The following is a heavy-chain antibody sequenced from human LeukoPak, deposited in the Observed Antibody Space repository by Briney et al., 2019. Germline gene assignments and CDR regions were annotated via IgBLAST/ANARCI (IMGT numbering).Heavy chain of an antibody. Sequence: SETLSLTCTVSGGSISSYYWSWIRQPPGKGLEWIGYIYYSGSTNYNPSLKSRVTISVDTSKNQFSLKLSSVTAADTAVYYCARRHVEYSSSSDPYYFDYWGQGTLVTVSS. J-gene: IGHJ4*02. CDR3: ARRHVEYSSSSDPYYFDY. D-gene: IGHD6-6*01. CDR2: IYYSGST. CDR1: GGSISSYY. V-gene: IGHV4-59*01.